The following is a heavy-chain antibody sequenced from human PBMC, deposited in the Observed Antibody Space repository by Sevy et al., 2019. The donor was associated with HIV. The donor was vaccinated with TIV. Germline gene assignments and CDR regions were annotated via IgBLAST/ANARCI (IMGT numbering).Heavy chain of an antibody. J-gene: IGHJ4*02. CDR1: GFTFSYSG. V-gene: IGHV3-30*02. CDR2: IQFDGSSQ. Sequence: GGSLRLSCAASGFTFSYSGMHWVRQAPGMGLEWLTFIQFDGSSQYYADSVKGRFTILRDNSKNTLYLQMNSLRGDDTAVYYCAKNTAAVGVGGFDYWGQGALVTVSS. D-gene: IGHD2-8*01. CDR3: AKNTAAVGVGGFDY.